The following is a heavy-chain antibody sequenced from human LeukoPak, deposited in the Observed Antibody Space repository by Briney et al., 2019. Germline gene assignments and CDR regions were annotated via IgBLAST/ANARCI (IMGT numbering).Heavy chain of an antibody. V-gene: IGHV3-48*01. CDR1: GFTFSSYS. D-gene: IGHD2-2*01. CDR3: ARGLSYCSSTSCYQAHFDY. Sequence: GGSLRLSCAASGFTFSSYSMNWVRQAPGKGLEWVSYISSSSSTIYYADSVKGRFTISRDNAKNSLYLQMNSLRAEDTAVYYCARGLSYCSSTSCYQAHFDYWGQGTLVTVSS. CDR2: ISSSSSTI. J-gene: IGHJ4*02.